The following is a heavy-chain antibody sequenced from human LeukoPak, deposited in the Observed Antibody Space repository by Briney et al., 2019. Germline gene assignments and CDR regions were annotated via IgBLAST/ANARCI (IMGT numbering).Heavy chain of an antibody. CDR2: IIGSGDRT. J-gene: IGHJ4*02. D-gene: IGHD6-13*01. Sequence: PGESLRLSCAASGFTFSSYAMSWVRQAPGKGLEWVSAIIGSGDRTYYADSVKGRFTISRDNSRKTLYLQMSTLRVEDTAVYYCAKEIAEAGQGVLDSWGQGTLVTVSS. V-gene: IGHV3-23*01. CDR1: GFTFSSYA. CDR3: AKEIAEAGQGVLDS.